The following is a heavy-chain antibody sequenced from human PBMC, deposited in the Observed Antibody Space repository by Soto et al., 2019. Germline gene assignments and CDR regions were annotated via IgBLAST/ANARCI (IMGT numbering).Heavy chain of an antibody. CDR2: ISSRGSTI. CDR1: GFTFSDYY. Sequence: QVQLVESGGGLVKPGGSLRLSCAASGFTFSDYYMSWIRKAPGKWLEWVSYISSRGSTIYYAYSVKGRFTISRDNARESRYLQMNSLRGEATAVYYCERVLLVIDALDIWGQGTMVTVSS. CDR3: ERVLLVIDALDI. V-gene: IGHV3-11*01. J-gene: IGHJ3*02. D-gene: IGHD2-21*01.